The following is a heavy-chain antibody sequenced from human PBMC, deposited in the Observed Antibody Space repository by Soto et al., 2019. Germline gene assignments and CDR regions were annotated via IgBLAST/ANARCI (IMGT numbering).Heavy chain of an antibody. CDR1: EYIFTDYY. Sequence: ASVKVSCKASEYIFTDYYVHWVRQAPGQGLEWMGWMNPNGGGTNYARKFQGRVSMTRDTSISTAYMELTSLTSGDTAVYYCTRSSRSTRGPVRGALDYWGPGXLVTVYS. CDR2: MNPNGGGT. V-gene: IGHV1-2*02. D-gene: IGHD1-1*01. J-gene: IGHJ4*02. CDR3: TRSSRSTRGPVRGALDY.